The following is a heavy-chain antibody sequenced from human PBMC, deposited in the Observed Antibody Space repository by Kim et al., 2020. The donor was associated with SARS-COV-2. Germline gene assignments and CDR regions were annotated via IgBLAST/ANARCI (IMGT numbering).Heavy chain of an antibody. CDR3: TTVLGYSYGYEYYYDSSGSSTVQGSY. D-gene: IGHD3-22*01. CDR1: GFTFSNAW. CDR2: IKSKTDGGTT. V-gene: IGHV3-15*01. Sequence: GGSLRLSCAASGFTFSNAWMSWVRQAPGKGLEWVGRIKSKTDGGTTDYAAPVKGRFTISRDDSKNTLYLQMNSLKTEDTAVYYCTTVLGYSYGYEYYYDSSGSSTVQGSYWGQGTLVTVSS. J-gene: IGHJ4*02.